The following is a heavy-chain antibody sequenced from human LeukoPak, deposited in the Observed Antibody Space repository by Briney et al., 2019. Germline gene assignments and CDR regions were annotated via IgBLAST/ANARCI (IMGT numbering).Heavy chain of an antibody. J-gene: IGHJ4*02. D-gene: IGHD2-8*01. V-gene: IGHV3-74*01. CDR3: IRSLIGVGEL. CDR2: INTDGSLT. Sequence: PGGSLRLSCGAYGFTFTSYWMHWVRHAPGGGLVWLAPINTDGSLTNYAHSVKGRFTISRDKAKNTMNLQMNSLRAADTAVYYCIRSLIGVGELWGQGTVVTVSS. CDR1: GFTFTSYW.